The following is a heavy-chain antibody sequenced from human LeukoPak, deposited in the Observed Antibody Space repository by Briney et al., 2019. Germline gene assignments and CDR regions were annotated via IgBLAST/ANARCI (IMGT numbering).Heavy chain of an antibody. V-gene: IGHV3-23*01. Sequence: GGSLRLSCAASGFTFSSYGMSWVRQAPGKGLEWVSAISGSGGSTYYADSVKGRFTISRDNSKNTLYLQMNSLRDEDTAVYYCATELESSPFQDSYYMDVWGKGTTVTVSS. CDR1: GFTFSSYG. J-gene: IGHJ6*03. CDR2: ISGSGGST. D-gene: IGHD1-7*01. CDR3: ATELESSPFQDSYYMDV.